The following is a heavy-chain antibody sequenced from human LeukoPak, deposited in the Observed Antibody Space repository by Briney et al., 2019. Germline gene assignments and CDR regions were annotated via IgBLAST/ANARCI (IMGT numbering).Heavy chain of an antibody. CDR3: ARFKGGTGFDY. CDR1: GVSITTTDFD. Sequence: SETLCLTCAVSGVSITTTDFDWAWIRQPPGQGFEWIATISSSGKAYYYPSLMSRVTISVDTSKNQFSLDVTSVTAADTGLFYCARFKGGTGFDYWGRGILVIVS. V-gene: IGHV4-39*01. J-gene: IGHJ4*02. CDR2: ISSSGKA. D-gene: IGHD1-26*01.